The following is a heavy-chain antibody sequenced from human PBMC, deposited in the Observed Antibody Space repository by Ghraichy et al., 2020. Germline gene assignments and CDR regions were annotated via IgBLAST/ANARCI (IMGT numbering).Heavy chain of an antibody. CDR1: GFTFNNYG. CDR2: ISYDGSNK. CDR3: AKDLYGSGSYLFDH. V-gene: IGHV3-30*18. Sequence: GGSLRLSCAASGFTFNNYGMHWVRQAPGKGLEWVTLISYDGSNKYYADSVKGRFTISRDNTKNTLDLQMNSLRAEDTAVYYCAKDLYGSGSYLFDHWGQGTLVTVSS. D-gene: IGHD3-10*01. J-gene: IGHJ4*02.